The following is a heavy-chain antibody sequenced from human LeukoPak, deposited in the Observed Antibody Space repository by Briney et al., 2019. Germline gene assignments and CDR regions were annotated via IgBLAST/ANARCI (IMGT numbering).Heavy chain of an antibody. CDR2: ISADGGST. V-gene: IGHV3-43*02. Sequence: GGSLRLSCVASGLTFHDYAMQWVRQAPGKGLEWVSLISADGGSTFYADSVRGRFSISRDNSKNSLYLQMNSLRTEDTAMYYCAKASGKFDYWGQGTLVAVSS. J-gene: IGHJ4*02. CDR3: AKASGKFDY. CDR1: GLTFHDYA.